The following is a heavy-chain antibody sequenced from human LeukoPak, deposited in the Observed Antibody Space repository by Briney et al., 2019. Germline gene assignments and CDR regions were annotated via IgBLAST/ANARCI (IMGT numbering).Heavy chain of an antibody. J-gene: IGHJ4*02. D-gene: IGHD6-6*01. CDR1: GGSISSYY. V-gene: IGHV4-59*08. CDR2: IYYSGST. CDR3: ARGLMSSSFPR. Sequence: SETLSLTCTVSGGSISSYYWSWIRQPPGKGLEWIGYIYYSGSTNYNPSLKSRVTISVDTPKNQFSLKLSSVTAADTAVYYCARGLMSSSFPRWGQGTLVTVSS.